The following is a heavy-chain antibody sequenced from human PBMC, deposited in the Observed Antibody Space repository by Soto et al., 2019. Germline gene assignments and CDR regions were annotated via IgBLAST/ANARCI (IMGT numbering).Heavy chain of an antibody. V-gene: IGHV3-30-3*01. CDR2: ISYDGVNK. J-gene: IGHJ6*02. Sequence: LRLSCTASGFIFSTYSMQWVRQAPGKGLDWVAVISYDGVNKYHADSVRGRFTISRDNSKNTLYLQMSSLRADDTAVYYCARDPIVVVPSARGPPYGMDVWGQGTTVTVSS. CDR1: GFIFSTYS. D-gene: IGHD2-2*01. CDR3: ARDPIVVVPSARGPPYGMDV.